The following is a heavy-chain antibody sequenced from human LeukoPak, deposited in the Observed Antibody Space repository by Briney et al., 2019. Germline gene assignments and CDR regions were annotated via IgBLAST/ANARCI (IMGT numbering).Heavy chain of an antibody. J-gene: IGHJ3*02. CDR1: GASISSYY. CDR2: IYASGST. D-gene: IGHD5-18*01. CDR3: ARQRDTASVGAFDI. V-gene: IGHV4-4*07. Sequence: SETLSLTCSVSGASISSYYWSWIRQPAGKGLEWIGRIYASGSTNYNPSLKSRVTMSLDTSKNQFSLKVTSVTATDTALYYCARQRDTASVGAFDIWGQGTMVTVSS.